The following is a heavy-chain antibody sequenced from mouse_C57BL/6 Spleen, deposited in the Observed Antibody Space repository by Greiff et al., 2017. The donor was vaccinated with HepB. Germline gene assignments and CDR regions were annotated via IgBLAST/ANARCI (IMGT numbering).Heavy chain of an antibody. Sequence: EVKLVESEGGLVQPGSSMKLSCTASGFTFSDYYMAWVRQVPEKGLEWVANINYDGSSTYYLDSLKSRFIISRDNAKNILYLQMSSLKSEDTATYYCARVGCSWFDYWGQGTTLTVSS. CDR3: ARVGCSWFDY. CDR1: GFTFSDYY. CDR2: INYDGSST. J-gene: IGHJ2*01. D-gene: IGHD1-1*01. V-gene: IGHV5-16*01.